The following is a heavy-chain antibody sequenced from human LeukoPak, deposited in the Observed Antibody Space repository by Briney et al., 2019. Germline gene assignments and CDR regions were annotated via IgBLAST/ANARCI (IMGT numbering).Heavy chain of an antibody. D-gene: IGHD2-21*01. V-gene: IGHV1-3*01. J-gene: IGHJ4*02. CDR2: INAGNGHT. CDR3: ARGIWSARTVDYYLDF. CDR1: GYTFSNYA. Sequence: GASVKVSCKASGYTFSNYAIHWVRQAPGQRFEWMGWINAGNGHTKYSQNFQGRVTITRDSSASTVYIDLSSLTSEDTAVYYCARGIWSARTVDYYLDFWGQGTLVTVSS.